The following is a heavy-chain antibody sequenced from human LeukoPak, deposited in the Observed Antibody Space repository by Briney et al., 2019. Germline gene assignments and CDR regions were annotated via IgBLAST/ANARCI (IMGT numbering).Heavy chain of an antibody. CDR2: ISGSGGST. CDR1: GFTFGSYA. Sequence: PGGSLRLSCAASGFTFGSYAMSWVRQASGKGLEWVSAISGSGGSTYYADSVKGRFTISRENSKNTLYLQMNSLRAEDTAVYYCAKDPTMIVVVIPDYWGQGTLVTVSS. CDR3: AKDPTMIVVVIPDY. V-gene: IGHV3-23*01. J-gene: IGHJ4*02. D-gene: IGHD3-22*01.